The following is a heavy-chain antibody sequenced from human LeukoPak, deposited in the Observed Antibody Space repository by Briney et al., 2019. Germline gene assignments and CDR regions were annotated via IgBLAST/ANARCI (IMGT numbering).Heavy chain of an antibody. J-gene: IGHJ4*02. V-gene: IGHV3-30*18. CDR1: GFTFSSHG. CDR3: TKEGATGSRYNFDY. D-gene: IGHD1-1*01. Sequence: PGRSLRLSCAASGFTFSSHGMHGGRQAPGKGLEWGAVISDDGRTEYYAGSVRGRFTISRDNSKNTLSLRMNTLRDDDTAVFYCTKEGATGSRYNFDYWGQGTLVTVSS. CDR2: ISDDGRTE.